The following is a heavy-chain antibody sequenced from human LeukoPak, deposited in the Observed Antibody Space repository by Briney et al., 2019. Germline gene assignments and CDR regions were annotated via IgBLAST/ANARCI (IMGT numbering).Heavy chain of an antibody. J-gene: IGHJ4*02. V-gene: IGHV3-30*18. CDR2: ISYDGSNK. D-gene: IGHD5-18*01. Sequence: PGGSLRLSCAASGFTFSSYGMHWVRQAPGKGLEGVAVISYDGSNKYYADSVKGQFTISRDNSKNTLYLQMNSLRAEDTAVYYCAKAGGYSYGSPYFDYWGQGTLVTVSS. CDR1: GFTFSSYG. CDR3: AKAGGYSYGSPYFDY.